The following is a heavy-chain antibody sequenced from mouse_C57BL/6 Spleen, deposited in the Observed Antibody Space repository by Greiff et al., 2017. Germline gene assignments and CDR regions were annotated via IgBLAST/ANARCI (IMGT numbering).Heavy chain of an antibody. CDR1: GFTFSSYA. D-gene: IGHD2-1*01. CDR3: TREAEYYGILYAMDY. V-gene: IGHV5-9-1*02. Sequence: EVQGVESGEGLVKPGGSLKLSCAASGFTFSSYAMSWVRQTPEKRLEWVAYISSGGDYIYYADTVKGRFTISRDNARNTLYLQMSSLKSEDTAMYYCTREAEYYGILYAMDYWGQGTSVTVSS. J-gene: IGHJ4*01. CDR2: ISSGGDYI.